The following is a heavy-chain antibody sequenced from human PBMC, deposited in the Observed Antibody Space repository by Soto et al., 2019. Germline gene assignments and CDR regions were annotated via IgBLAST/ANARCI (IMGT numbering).Heavy chain of an antibody. CDR2: IYSGGTA. V-gene: IGHV3-23*01. CDR1: GFIFSEYT. J-gene: IGHJ4*02. Sequence: EVKFLESGGGLVQPGGSLRLSCKTSGFIFSEYTMSWVRKAPGKGMEWVSAIYSGGTAFYADPVRGRFTISRDNSATTVDLQMTSLRVEDSAIYYCAKDRQPDKSWAYVYWGLGTLVTVSS. CDR3: AKDRQPDKSWAYVY. D-gene: IGHD3-10*02.